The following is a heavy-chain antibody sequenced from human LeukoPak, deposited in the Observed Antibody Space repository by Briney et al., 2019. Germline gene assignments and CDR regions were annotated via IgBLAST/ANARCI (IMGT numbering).Heavy chain of an antibody. J-gene: IGHJ4*02. CDR3: ARLRGYSYDFDY. D-gene: IGHD5-18*01. V-gene: IGHV4-39*01. Sequence: SETLSLTCTVSGGSISSSSYYWGWIRQPPGKGLEWIGSIYYSGSTYYNPSLKSRVTISVDTSKNQFSLKLSSVTAADTAAYYCARLRGYSYDFDYWGQGTLVTVSS. CDR1: GGSISSSSYY. CDR2: IYYSGST.